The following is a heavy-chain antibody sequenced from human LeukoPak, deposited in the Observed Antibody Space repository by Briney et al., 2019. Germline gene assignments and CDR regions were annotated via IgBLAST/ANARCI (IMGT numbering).Heavy chain of an antibody. CDR3: ARGARGITTRPDGWFDP. J-gene: IGHJ5*02. V-gene: IGHV4-34*01. CDR1: GGSFSTYY. CDR2: INHSGST. D-gene: IGHD6-6*01. Sequence: SETLSLTCAVYGGSFSTYYWSWIRQPPGKGLEWIGEINHSGSTHYNPSLKSRVTISVDTSKNQFSLKLSSVTAADTAVYYCARGARGITTRPDGWFDPWGQGTLVTVSS.